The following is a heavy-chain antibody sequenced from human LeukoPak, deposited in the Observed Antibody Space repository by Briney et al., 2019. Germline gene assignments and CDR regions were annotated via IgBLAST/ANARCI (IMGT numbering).Heavy chain of an antibody. D-gene: IGHD2-21*01. CDR2: IKQDGSQK. CDR1: GFTFSSYW. Sequence: PGGSLRLSCAASGFTFSSYWMSWVRQAPWKGLDWVANIKQDGSQKYYVDSVKGRFTISRDNAKNSLYLQMNSLRVEDTAVYYCARLGLPDYWGQGTLVTVSS. J-gene: IGHJ4*02. V-gene: IGHV3-7*03. CDR3: ARLGLPDY.